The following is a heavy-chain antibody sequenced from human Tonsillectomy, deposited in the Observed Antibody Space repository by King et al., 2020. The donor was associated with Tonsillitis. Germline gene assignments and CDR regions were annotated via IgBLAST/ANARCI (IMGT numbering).Heavy chain of an antibody. V-gene: IGHV3-11*05. CDR1: GFTFSDYY. CDR2: MSSSSSYK. Sequence: GQLVQSGGGLVKPGGSLRLSCAASGFTFSDYYMSWIRQAPGKGLEWVSYMSSSSSYKNYADSVKGRFTIPRDNAKHSLYLQMNSLRAEETAVYYCARDLGYSSGWFGYWYFDLWGRGTLVTVSS. J-gene: IGHJ2*01. D-gene: IGHD6-19*01. CDR3: ARDLGYSSGWFGYWYFDL.